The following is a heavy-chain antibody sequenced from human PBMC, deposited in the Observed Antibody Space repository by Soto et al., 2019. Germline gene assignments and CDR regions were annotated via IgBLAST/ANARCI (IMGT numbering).Heavy chain of an antibody. Sequence: PSETLSLTCAVYGGSFGGYYWSWIRQPPGKGLEWIGEINHSGSTNYNPSLKSRVTISVDTSKNQFSLKLSSVTAADTAVYYCARGRGSGSYYSGWFDPWGQGTLVTVSS. CDR2: INHSGST. CDR3: ARGRGSGSYYSGWFDP. J-gene: IGHJ5*02. V-gene: IGHV4-34*01. CDR1: GGSFGGYY. D-gene: IGHD3-10*01.